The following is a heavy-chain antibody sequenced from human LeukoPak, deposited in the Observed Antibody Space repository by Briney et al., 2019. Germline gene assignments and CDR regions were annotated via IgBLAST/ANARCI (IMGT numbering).Heavy chain of an antibody. CDR3: TTGTFCSGGSCYPPFVY. CDR1: GFTFGNAW. Sequence: GGSLRHSCAASGFTFGNAWMSWVRQAPGKGLEWVGRIKSRTDGGTTDYAAPVKGRFTISRDDSKSTLDLQLNSLKTEDTAVYFCTTGTFCSGGSCYPPFVYWGQGTLVTVSS. J-gene: IGHJ4*02. CDR2: IKSRTDGGTT. D-gene: IGHD2-15*01. V-gene: IGHV3-15*01.